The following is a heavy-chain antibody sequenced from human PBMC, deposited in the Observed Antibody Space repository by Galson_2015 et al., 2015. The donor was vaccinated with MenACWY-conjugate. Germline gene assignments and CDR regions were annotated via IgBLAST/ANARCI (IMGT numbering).Heavy chain of an antibody. CDR3: ARVTGGRFDL. D-gene: IGHD3-16*01. CDR2: MNPNCGNT. V-gene: IGHV1-8*01. J-gene: IGHJ4*02. Sequence: SVKVSCKASGYTFTFYDMSWVRRTTGQGLECLGWMNPNCGNTGYAQKFQGRVTMTRNTSITTAYMELSSLSSEDTAVYFCARVTGGRFDLWGQGTLVTVSS. CDR1: GYTFTFYD.